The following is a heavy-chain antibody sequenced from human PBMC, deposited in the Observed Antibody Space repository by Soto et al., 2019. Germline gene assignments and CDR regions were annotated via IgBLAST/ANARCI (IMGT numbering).Heavy chain of an antibody. D-gene: IGHD3-10*01. CDR2: IIPIFGAA. CDR1: GGTFSTYG. V-gene: IGHV1-69*01. CDR3: ARVTMVRGVHNWFDP. J-gene: IGHJ5*02. Sequence: QVQLVQSGAEVKKPGSSVKVSCKASGGTFSTYGINWVRQAPGQGLEWMGGIIPIFGAANYAQKFQGRVTITADESTSTAYMELGSLRSEDTAVYYCARVTMVRGVHNWFDPWGQGTLVTVPS.